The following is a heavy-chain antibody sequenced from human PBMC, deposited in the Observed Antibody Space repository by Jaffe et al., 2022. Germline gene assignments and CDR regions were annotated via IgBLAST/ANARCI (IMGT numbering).Heavy chain of an antibody. J-gene: IGHJ6*03. CDR1: GGSISSGSYY. Sequence: QVQLQESGPGLVKPSQTLSLTCTVSGGSISSGSYYWSWIRQPAGKGLEWIGRIYTSGSTNYNPSLKSRVTISVDTSKNQFSLKLSSVTAADTAVYYCASSIVVVPAAIREGYYYYYMDVWGKGTTVTVSS. CDR3: ASSIVVVPAAIREGYYYYYMDV. V-gene: IGHV4-61*02. CDR2: IYTSGST. D-gene: IGHD2-2*01.